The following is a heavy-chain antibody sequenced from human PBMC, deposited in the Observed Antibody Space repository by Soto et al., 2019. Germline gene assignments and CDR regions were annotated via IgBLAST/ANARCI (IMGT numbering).Heavy chain of an antibody. D-gene: IGHD5-12*01. Sequence: GGSMRLSCAASGFTFSSYAIIRVRHAPGKGLEWVSAISGSGGSTYYADSVKGRFTISRDNSKNTLYLQMNSLRAEDTAVYYCAKDSGVEMATSAMGAFDIWGQGTMVTVSS. J-gene: IGHJ3*02. CDR3: AKDSGVEMATSAMGAFDI. V-gene: IGHV3-23*01. CDR1: GFTFSSYA. CDR2: ISGSGGST.